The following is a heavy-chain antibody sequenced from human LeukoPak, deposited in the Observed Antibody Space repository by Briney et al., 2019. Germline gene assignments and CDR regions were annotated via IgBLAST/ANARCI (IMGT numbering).Heavy chain of an antibody. J-gene: IGHJ4*02. CDR1: GFTFSSYG. CDR3: AKGKIRLLYYFDY. V-gene: IGHV3-23*01. CDR2: ISGSGGST. Sequence: PGGSLRLSCAASGFTFSSYGMSWVRQAPGKGLEWVSAISGSGGSTYYADSGKGRFTISRDNSKNTLYLQMNSLRAEDTAVYYCAKGKIRLLYYFDYWGQGTLVTVSS. D-gene: IGHD2-15*01.